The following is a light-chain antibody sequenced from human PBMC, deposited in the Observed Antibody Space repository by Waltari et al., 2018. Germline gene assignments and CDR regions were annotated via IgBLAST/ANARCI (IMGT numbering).Light chain of an antibody. CDR2: QDI. CDR3: QAWDSSTVV. V-gene: IGLV3-1*01. J-gene: IGLJ3*02. CDR1: KLGDKY. Sequence: SYELTQPPSVSVSPGQTASITCSGDKLGDKYTCWYQQKPGQSPVLVIFQDIKRPSGIPERFSGSNYGNTATLTISGTPPRDEADYYCQAWDSSTVVFGGGTKLTVL.